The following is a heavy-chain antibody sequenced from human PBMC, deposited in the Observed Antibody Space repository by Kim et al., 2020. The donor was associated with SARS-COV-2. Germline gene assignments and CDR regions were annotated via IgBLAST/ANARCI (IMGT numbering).Heavy chain of an antibody. V-gene: IGHV3-23*01. D-gene: IGHD6-19*01. CDR3: AKSPPGQWLVDWYFDL. J-gene: IGHJ2*01. Sequence: SVEGRFTISRDNSKNTLYLQMNSLRAEDTAVYYCAKSPPGQWLVDWYFDLWGRGTLVTVSS.